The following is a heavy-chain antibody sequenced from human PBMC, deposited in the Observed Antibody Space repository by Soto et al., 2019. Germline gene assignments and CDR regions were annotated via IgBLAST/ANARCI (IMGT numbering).Heavy chain of an antibody. CDR2: ISYDGSNK. V-gene: IGHV3-30*18. Sequence: QVQLVESGGGVVNPGRSLRLSCAASGFTFSSYGMHWVRQAPGKGLEWVAVISYDGSNKYYADSVKGRFTISRDNSKNTLYLQMNSLRSEDTAVYYCAKIRYGNCDYWGQGTLVTVSS. D-gene: IGHD4-17*01. CDR3: AKIRYGNCDY. J-gene: IGHJ4*02. CDR1: GFTFSSYG.